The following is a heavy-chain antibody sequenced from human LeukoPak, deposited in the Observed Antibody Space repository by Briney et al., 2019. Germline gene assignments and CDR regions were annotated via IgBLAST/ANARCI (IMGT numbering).Heavy chain of an antibody. Sequence: SETLSLTCTVSGGSISSSSYYWGWIRQPPGKGLEWIGSIYYSGSTYYNPSLKSRVTISVDASKNQFPLKLSSVTAADTAVYYCARLLRGLIVATIDYWGRGTLVTVSS. V-gene: IGHV4-39*01. D-gene: IGHD5-12*01. CDR3: ARLLRGLIVATIDY. CDR1: GGSISSSSYY. CDR2: IYYSGST. J-gene: IGHJ4*02.